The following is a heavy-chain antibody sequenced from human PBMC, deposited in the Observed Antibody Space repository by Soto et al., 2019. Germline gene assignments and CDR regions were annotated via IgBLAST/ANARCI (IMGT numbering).Heavy chain of an antibody. D-gene: IGHD3-10*01. Sequence: SETLSLTCAVYGGSFSGYYWSWIRQPPGKGLEWIGEINHSGSTNYNPSLKSRVTISVDTSRNQFSLKLSSVTAADTAVYYCERALVGSGSSGSYYPNRYYYYYYGMDVWGQGTTLTVYS. V-gene: IGHV4-34*01. CDR3: ERALVGSGSSGSYYPNRYYYYYYGMDV. J-gene: IGHJ6*02. CDR2: INHSGST. CDR1: GGSFSGYY.